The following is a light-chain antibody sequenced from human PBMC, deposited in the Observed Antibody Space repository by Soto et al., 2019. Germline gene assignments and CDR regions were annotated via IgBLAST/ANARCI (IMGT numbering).Light chain of an antibody. V-gene: IGKV1-33*01. CDR1: QDIGNY. Sequence: DIQITQSPSSLSASVGDRGTVTCRASQDIGNYLCWYQQKLGKAHKLLIYDASYLEAGVPSRFSGSGSGTDFTFTISSLQPEDFATYYCQQHDSLPLTFDGGTKVDI. J-gene: IGKJ4*01. CDR2: DAS. CDR3: QQHDSLPLT.